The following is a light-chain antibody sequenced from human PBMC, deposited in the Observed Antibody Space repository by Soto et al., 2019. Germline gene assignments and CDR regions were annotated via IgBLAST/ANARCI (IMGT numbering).Light chain of an antibody. J-gene: IGLJ1*01. CDR1: SSTIGAGYD. CDR2: GNT. CDR3: CSYIGHYIYV. Sequence: QSVLTQPPSVSGAPGQRVTISCTGSSSTIGAGYDVHWYQQLPGTAPKLLIYGNTNRPSGVPDRFSGSKSGNTASLTISGLQAEDEADYYCCSYIGHYIYVFGTGTKVTVL. V-gene: IGLV1-40*01.